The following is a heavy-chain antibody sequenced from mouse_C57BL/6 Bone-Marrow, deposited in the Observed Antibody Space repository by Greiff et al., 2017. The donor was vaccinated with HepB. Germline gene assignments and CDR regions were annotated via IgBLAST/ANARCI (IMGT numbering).Heavy chain of an antibody. Sequence: QVQLKQSGAELVKPGASVKLSCKASGYTFTEYTIHWVKQRSGQGLEWIGWFYPGSGSIKYNEKFKDKATLTADKSSSTVYMELSRLTSEDSAVYFCARHEVNYSNYVWYFDVWGTGTTVTVSS. J-gene: IGHJ1*03. D-gene: IGHD2-5*01. CDR3: ARHEVNYSNYVWYFDV. CDR2: FYPGSGSI. CDR1: GYTFTEYT. V-gene: IGHV1-62-2*01.